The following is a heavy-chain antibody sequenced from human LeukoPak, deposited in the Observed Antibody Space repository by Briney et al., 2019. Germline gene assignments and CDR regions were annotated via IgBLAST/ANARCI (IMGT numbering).Heavy chain of an antibody. CDR3: AKTIASSVNAFDI. D-gene: IGHD6-13*01. CDR2: IYPSDSDT. J-gene: IGHJ3*02. Sequence: GESLKISCKGSGYSFTSYWIGWVRQMPGTGLEWMGVIYPSDSDTRYSPSFQGQVTISADKSISTAYLQWSSLKAPDTAIYYCAKTIASSVNAFDIWGQGTMVTVSS. CDR1: GYSFTSYW. V-gene: IGHV5-51*01.